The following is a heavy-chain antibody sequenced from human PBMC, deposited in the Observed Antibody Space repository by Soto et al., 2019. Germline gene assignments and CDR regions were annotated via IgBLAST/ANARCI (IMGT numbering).Heavy chain of an antibody. CDR1: GFTFSSYD. J-gene: IGHJ4*02. Sequence: EVQLVESGGGLVQPGGSLRLSCAASGFTFSSYDMHWVRQATGKGLEWVSAIGTAGDTYYPGSVKGRFTISRENAKNSLYLKMNSLRAGDTAVYYCARGRGYYDSSGYYPSSDFDYWGQGTLVTVSS. D-gene: IGHD3-22*01. CDR3: ARGRGYYDSSGYYPSSDFDY. CDR2: IGTAGDT. V-gene: IGHV3-13*01.